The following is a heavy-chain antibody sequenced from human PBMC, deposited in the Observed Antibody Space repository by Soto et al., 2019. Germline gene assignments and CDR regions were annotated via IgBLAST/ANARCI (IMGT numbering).Heavy chain of an antibody. D-gene: IGHD6-6*01. V-gene: IGHV4-34*01. Sequence: QVQLQQWGAGLLKPSETLSLTCAVYGGSFSGYYWSWIRQPPGKGLEWIGEINHSGSTNYNPSLKSRVTISVDTSKNQFSLKLSSVTAADTAVYYCATGLRRIAARPTQKKFDYWGQGTLVTVSS. J-gene: IGHJ4*02. CDR2: INHSGST. CDR1: GGSFSGYY. CDR3: ATGLRRIAARPTQKKFDY.